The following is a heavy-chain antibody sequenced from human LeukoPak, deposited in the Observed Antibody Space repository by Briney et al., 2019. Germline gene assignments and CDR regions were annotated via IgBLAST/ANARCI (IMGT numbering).Heavy chain of an antibody. D-gene: IGHD2-2*01. CDR3: TRDKGPSADRTAFDF. J-gene: IGHJ4*02. CDR1: GGYISTYY. V-gene: IGHV4-59*01. CDR2: VYYSGST. Sequence: PAETLSLTCSVSGGYISTYYWSWIRQPPGRGLEWIGYVYYSGSTNYNPSLKSRVTMSVDTSKNQFSLQLRSVTPADTAVYYCTRDKGPSADRTAFDFWGQGTLVTVSS.